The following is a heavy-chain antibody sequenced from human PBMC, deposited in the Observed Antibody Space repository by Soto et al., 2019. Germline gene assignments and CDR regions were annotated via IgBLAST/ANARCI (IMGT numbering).Heavy chain of an antibody. D-gene: IGHD3-3*01. Sequence: GGSLRLSCAASGFTFSNAWMSWVRQAPGKGLEWVGRIKSKTDGGTTDYAAPVKGRFTISRDDSKNTLYLQMNSLKTEDTAVYYCTTDAAFWSGYPLYYFDYWGQGTLVTVSS. CDR3: TTDAAFWSGYPLYYFDY. V-gene: IGHV3-15*01. CDR2: IKSKTDGGTT. CDR1: GFTFSNAW. J-gene: IGHJ4*02.